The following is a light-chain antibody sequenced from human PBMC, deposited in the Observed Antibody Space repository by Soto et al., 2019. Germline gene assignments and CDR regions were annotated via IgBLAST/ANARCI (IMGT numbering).Light chain of an antibody. CDR3: QSYDSSNLYV. CDR1: SGSIASNY. CDR2: EDN. J-gene: IGLJ1*01. V-gene: IGLV6-57*03. Sequence: NFMLTPPHSVSESPGKTVTISCTRSSGSIASNYVQWYQQRPGSAPTTVIYEDNQRPSGVPDRFSGSIDSSSNSASLTISGLKTEDEADYYCQSYDSSNLYVFGTGTKVTVL.